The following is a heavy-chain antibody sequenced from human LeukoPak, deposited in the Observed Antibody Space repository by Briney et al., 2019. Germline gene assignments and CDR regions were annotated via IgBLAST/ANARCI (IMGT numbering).Heavy chain of an antibody. D-gene: IGHD6-19*01. J-gene: IGHJ4*02. Sequence: SETLSLTCTVSGGSISSYYGSWIRQPPGKGLEWIGYIYYSGSTNYNPSLKSRVTISVDTSQNQFSLMLSSVTAADTAVYYCARDLLSTAGYFDYWGQGTLVTVSS. CDR2: IYYSGST. CDR3: ARDLLSTAGYFDY. V-gene: IGHV4-59*01. CDR1: GGSISSYY.